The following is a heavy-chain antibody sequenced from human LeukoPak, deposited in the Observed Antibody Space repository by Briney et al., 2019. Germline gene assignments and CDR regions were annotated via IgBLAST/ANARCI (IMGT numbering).Heavy chain of an antibody. J-gene: IGHJ4*02. CDR2: ISGSGGAM. CDR3: ARTYGIHCLDF. Sequence: PGGSLRLSCAASGFTFTFYNMNWVRHAPGQGLEWLSYISGSGGAMFYADSVKGRFTIYRDNAENSMYLQTNSLRVDDTAVYYCARTYGIHCLDFRGQGVLVTVSS. V-gene: IGHV3-48*01. CDR1: GFTFTFYN. D-gene: IGHD5-18*01.